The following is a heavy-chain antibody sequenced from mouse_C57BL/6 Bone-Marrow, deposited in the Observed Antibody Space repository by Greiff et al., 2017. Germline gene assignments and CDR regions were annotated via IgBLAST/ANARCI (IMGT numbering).Heavy chain of an antibody. J-gene: IGHJ4*01. Sequence: EVQRVESGGGLVKPGGSLKLSCAASGFTFSDYGMHWVRQAPEKGLEWVAYISRGSSTIYYADTVKGRLTISRDNAKNTLFLQMTSLRSDDTTMYYCARAGYYYGSPYYAMDYWGQGTSVTVSS. CDR2: ISRGSSTI. D-gene: IGHD1-1*01. CDR3: ARAGYYYGSPYYAMDY. V-gene: IGHV5-17*01. CDR1: GFTFSDYG.